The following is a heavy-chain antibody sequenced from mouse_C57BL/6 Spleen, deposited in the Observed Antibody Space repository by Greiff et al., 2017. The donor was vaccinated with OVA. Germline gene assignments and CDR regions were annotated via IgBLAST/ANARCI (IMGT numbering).Heavy chain of an antibody. CDR1: GYTFTDYY. CDR3: AHYGPYFDY. Sequence: EVQLHQSGPELVKPGASVKISCKASGYTFTDYYMNWVKQSHGKSLEWIGDINPNNGGTSYNQKFKGKATLTVDKSSSTAYMELRSLTSEDSAVYYCAHYGPYFDYWGQGTTLTVSS. D-gene: IGHD1-1*02. V-gene: IGHV1-26*01. J-gene: IGHJ2*01. CDR2: INPNNGGT.